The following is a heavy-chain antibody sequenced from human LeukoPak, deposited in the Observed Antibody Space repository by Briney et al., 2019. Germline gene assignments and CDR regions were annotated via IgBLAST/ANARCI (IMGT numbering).Heavy chain of an antibody. CDR1: GYTFTGYY. CDR3: ARGRATVTTLSGMDV. CDR2: ISPNSGGT. D-gene: IGHD4-17*01. V-gene: IGHV1-2*04. J-gene: IGHJ6*02. Sequence: ASVKVSCKASGYTFTGYYMHWVRQAPGQGLEWMGWISPNSGGTNYAQKFQGWVTMTRDTSISTAYMELSRLRSDGTAVYYCARGRATVTTLSGMDVWGQGTTVTVSS.